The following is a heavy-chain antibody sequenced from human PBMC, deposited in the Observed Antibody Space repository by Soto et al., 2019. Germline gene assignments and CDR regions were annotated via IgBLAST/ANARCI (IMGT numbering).Heavy chain of an antibody. CDR3: ARTNFWCDYPYYYDMDV. V-gene: IGHV5-51*01. CDR1: GYRVSRYW. Sequence: PGEALKISCKTSGYRVSRYWIGWVRQMPGKGLEWMGVIYPDDSDTRYSPSFLGQVTISADKSISTAYLQWSSLKASDTAMYYCARTNFWCDYPYYYDMDVRGQGTTVTVSS. J-gene: IGHJ6*02. CDR2: IYPDDSDT. D-gene: IGHD3-3*01.